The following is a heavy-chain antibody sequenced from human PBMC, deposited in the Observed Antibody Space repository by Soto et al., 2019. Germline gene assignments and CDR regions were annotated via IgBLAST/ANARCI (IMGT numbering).Heavy chain of an antibody. CDR2: ISGSGDSP. J-gene: IGHJ5*02. V-gene: IGHV3-23*01. CDR1: GFTFSTYT. D-gene: IGHD2-2*01. Sequence: PGGSLRLSCVASGFTFSTYTMSWVRQAPGKGLEWVSVISGSGDSPSYADSVQGRFSISRDNPKRTLYLQMNSLRGEDTAMYYCAKARCSTNNCYVPDHWGQGTLVTVSS. CDR3: AKARCSTNNCYVPDH.